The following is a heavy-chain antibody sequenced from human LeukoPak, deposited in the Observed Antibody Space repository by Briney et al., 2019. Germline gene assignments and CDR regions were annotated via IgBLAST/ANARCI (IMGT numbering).Heavy chain of an antibody. J-gene: IGHJ4*02. Sequence: ASVKVSCKASGYTFTSYGISWVRQAPGQGLEWMGWISAYNGNTNYAQKLRGRVTMTTDTSTSTAYMELRSLRSDDTAVYYCARVEDPGGYSHLDDYWGQGTLVTVSS. CDR1: GYTFTSYG. CDR3: ARVEDPGGYSHLDDY. CDR2: ISAYNGNT. D-gene: IGHD3-22*01. V-gene: IGHV1-18*01.